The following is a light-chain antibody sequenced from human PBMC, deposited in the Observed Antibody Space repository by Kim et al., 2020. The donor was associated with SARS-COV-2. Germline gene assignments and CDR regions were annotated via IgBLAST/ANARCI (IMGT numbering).Light chain of an antibody. CDR1: QSVSSY. J-gene: IGKJ1*01. CDR3: QQRSNWPRRT. V-gene: IGKV3-11*01. Sequence: GERATRTCRASQSVSSYLAWYQQKPGQAPRLLIYDASNRATGIPARFSGSGSGTDFTLTISSLEPEDFAVYYCQQRSNWPRRTFGQGTKVDIK. CDR2: DAS.